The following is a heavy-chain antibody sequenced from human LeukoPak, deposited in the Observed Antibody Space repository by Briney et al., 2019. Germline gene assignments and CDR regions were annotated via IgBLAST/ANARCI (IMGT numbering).Heavy chain of an antibody. CDR3: VKGPAGYEYPLNWFDP. J-gene: IGHJ5*02. D-gene: IGHD5-12*01. Sequence: GGSLRFSCAGFGFTVKSNYMSWVRLASGKGLDLVLVIYSGGSTYYADSVKGRFTISRDNSKNTLYLQMNSLRAEDTAVYYCVKGPAGYEYPLNWFDPWGQGTLVIVSS. CDR1: GFTVKSNY. V-gene: IGHV3-53*01. CDR2: IYSGGST.